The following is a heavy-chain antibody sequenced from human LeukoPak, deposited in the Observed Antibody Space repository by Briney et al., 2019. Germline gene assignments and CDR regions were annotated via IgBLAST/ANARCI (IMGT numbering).Heavy chain of an antibody. D-gene: IGHD2-2*01. V-gene: IGHV1-2*06. CDR1: GYTFTGYH. CDR3: ARDYCSSTSCLFDY. CDR2: INPNSGDT. Sequence: ASVRVSCKASGYTFTGYHMHWVRQAPGQGLEWMGRINPNSGDTNYAQKFQGRVAMTRDTSISTAFMELTRLRSDDTAVYYCARDYCSSTSCLFDYWGQGTLVTVSS. J-gene: IGHJ4*02.